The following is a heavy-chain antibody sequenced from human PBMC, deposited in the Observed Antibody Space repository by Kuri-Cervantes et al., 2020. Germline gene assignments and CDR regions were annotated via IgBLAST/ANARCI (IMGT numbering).Heavy chain of an antibody. V-gene: IGHV1-2*04. CDR2: INPNSGGT. CDR1: GYTFTGYY. Sequence: ASVKVSCKASGYTFTGYYMHWVRQAPGQGLEWMGWINPNSGGTSYAQKFQGWVTMTRDTSISTAYMELSRLRSDDTAVYYCARDGSGGPDYWYFDLWGRGTLVTVSS. J-gene: IGHJ2*01. CDR3: ARDGSGGPDYWYFDL. D-gene: IGHD1-26*01.